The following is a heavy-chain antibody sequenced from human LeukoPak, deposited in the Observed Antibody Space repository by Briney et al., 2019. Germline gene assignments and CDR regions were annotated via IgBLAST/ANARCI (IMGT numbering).Heavy chain of an antibody. Sequence: GGSLRLSCAASGFTFDDYAMHWVRQAPGKGLEWVSLISGDGGSTYYADSVKGRFTISRDNSKNSLYLQMNSLRTEDTALYYCAKEGFYYDSSGYLGLDPWGQGTLVTVSS. CDR1: GFTFDDYA. J-gene: IGHJ5*02. CDR2: ISGDGGST. D-gene: IGHD3-22*01. CDR3: AKEGFYYDSSGYLGLDP. V-gene: IGHV3-43*02.